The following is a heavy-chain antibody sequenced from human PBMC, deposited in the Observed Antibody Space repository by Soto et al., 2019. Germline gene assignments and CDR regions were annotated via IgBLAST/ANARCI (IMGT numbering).Heavy chain of an antibody. CDR2: IYYSGST. V-gene: IGHV4-31*03. J-gene: IGHJ6*02. CDR3: ARGGRRSPVMDV. Sequence: QVQLQESGPGLVKPSQTLSLTCTVSGGSISSGGYYWSWIRQHPGKGLEWIGYIYYSGSTYYNPSLRARVTIPVDTSKTQFSLKLSSVTAADTAVYYCARGGRRSPVMDVWGQGTTVTVSS. CDR1: GGSISSGGYY.